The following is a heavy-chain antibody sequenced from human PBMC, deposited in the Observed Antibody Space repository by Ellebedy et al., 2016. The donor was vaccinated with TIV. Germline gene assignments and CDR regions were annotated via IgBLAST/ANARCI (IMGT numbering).Heavy chain of an antibody. Sequence: MPSETLSLTCTVSGGSISRSSYYWGWVRQPPGKGLEWIASIYYSGSTYYNPSLKSRVTISVDTSKNQFSLKLSSVTAADTAVYYCARILRAGSDGDYFDYWGQGTQVTASS. V-gene: IGHV4-39*07. CDR2: IYYSGST. CDR3: ARILRAGSDGDYFDY. J-gene: IGHJ4*02. D-gene: IGHD3-3*01. CDR1: GGSISRSSYY.